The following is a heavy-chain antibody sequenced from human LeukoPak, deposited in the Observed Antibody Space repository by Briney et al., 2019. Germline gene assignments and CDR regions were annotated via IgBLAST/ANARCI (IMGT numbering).Heavy chain of an antibody. CDR2: IHYSGST. D-gene: IGHD5-24*01. V-gene: IGHV4-31*03. CDR3: ARDGRENWFDP. CDR1: GGSISSGGYY. Sequence: SQTLSLTCTVSGGSISSGGYYWSWIRQHPGKGLEWIGYIHYSGSTYYNPSLKSRVTISVDTSKNQSSLKLSSVTAADTAVYYCARDGRENWFDPWGQGTLVTVSS. J-gene: IGHJ5*02.